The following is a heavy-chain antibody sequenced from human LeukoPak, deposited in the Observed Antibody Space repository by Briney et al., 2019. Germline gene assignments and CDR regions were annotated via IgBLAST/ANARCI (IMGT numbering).Heavy chain of an antibody. Sequence: SETLSLTCAVSGGSFSGHYWSWIRQSPGEGLEWIGEIDHSGNTNYNPSLKGRLTISVDTSKSQFSLRLSSVTAADTAVYYCARFSPRAMGNYLDFWGQGTLVTVSS. J-gene: IGHJ4*02. CDR1: GGSFSGHY. CDR3: ARFSPRAMGNYLDF. D-gene: IGHD7-27*01. V-gene: IGHV4-34*01. CDR2: IDHSGNT.